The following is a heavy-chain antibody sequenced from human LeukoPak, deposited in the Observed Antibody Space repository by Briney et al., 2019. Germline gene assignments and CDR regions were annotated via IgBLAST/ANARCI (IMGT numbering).Heavy chain of an antibody. D-gene: IGHD6-13*01. CDR2: ISPSSDYI. CDR1: GFTFSTYS. Sequence: PGGSLRLSCEASGFTFSTYSMNWVRQAPGKGLEWVSSISPSSDYIYYADSVKGRFTISRDNAKNSLYLQMNSLRAEDTALYYCARDDYSTSRNIVDIWGQGTMVTVSP. V-gene: IGHV3-21*01. J-gene: IGHJ3*02. CDR3: ARDDYSTSRNIVDI.